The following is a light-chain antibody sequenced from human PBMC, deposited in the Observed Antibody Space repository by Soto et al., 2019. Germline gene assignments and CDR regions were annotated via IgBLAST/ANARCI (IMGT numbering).Light chain of an antibody. J-gene: IGKJ2*01. Sequence: EIVMTQSPDTLSVSPGERATLSCRASQSVSSTLAWYQQNLCQAPRLLIFGASTRTTALPARFSGSGSGTEFPLTSSSLQSEDFAVYHCQQYNNWPYTFGHGTPLEIK. V-gene: IGKV3-15*01. CDR2: GAS. CDR3: QQYNNWPYT. CDR1: QSVSST.